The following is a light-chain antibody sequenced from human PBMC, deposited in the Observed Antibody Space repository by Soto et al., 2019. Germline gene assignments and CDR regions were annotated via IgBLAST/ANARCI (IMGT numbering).Light chain of an antibody. CDR3: QQHSHWPPWT. CDR2: GAS. J-gene: IGKJ1*01. Sequence: PGERATLSCRASENVRTFVDWYQQKPGQAPRLLIYGASNRATGIPARFSGSGSGTDFTPTISNLEPEDFAVYYCQQHSHWPPWTFGQGTKVDIK. CDR1: ENVRTF. V-gene: IGKV3-11*01.